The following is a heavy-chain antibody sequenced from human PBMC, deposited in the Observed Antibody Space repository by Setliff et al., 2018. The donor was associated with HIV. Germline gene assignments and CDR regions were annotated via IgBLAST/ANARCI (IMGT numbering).Heavy chain of an antibody. CDR2: IYISGTT. Sequence: SETLSLTCTVSGGPISTSYWNWIRQPPGKGLEWIAYIYISGTTNYNPSLKSRVTISLDTSRNQFSLKLGSVTAADTAMHYCAREHCSGGSCNGFDIWGQGTMVTVSS. CDR3: AREHCSGGSCNGFDI. CDR1: GGPISTSY. D-gene: IGHD2-15*01. V-gene: IGHV4-4*09. J-gene: IGHJ3*02.